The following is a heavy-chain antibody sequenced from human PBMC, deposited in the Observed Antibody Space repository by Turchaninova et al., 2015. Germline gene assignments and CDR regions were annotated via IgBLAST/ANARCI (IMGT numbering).Heavy chain of an antibody. CDR2: ISFEGSNK. Sequence: QVQLVESGGGVVQPGRSLRLSCAASGFTFSSYGMHWVRQAPGKGLEWVAVISFEGSNKYYAGSVKGRFTISRDKSQNTLYLQMNSLRAEDTAVYYCAYNSSSWAIFDYWGQGTLVTGSS. J-gene: IGHJ4*02. V-gene: IGHV3-30*03. CDR3: AYNSSSWAIFDY. CDR1: GFTFSSYG. D-gene: IGHD6-13*01.